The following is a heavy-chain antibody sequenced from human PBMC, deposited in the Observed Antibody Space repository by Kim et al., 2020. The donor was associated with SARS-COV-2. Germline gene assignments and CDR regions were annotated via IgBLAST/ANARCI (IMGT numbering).Heavy chain of an antibody. CDR2: ISSNGGNT. CDR1: GFTFTSYA. J-gene: IGHJ4*02. D-gene: IGHD1-1*01. V-gene: IGHV3-23*01. Sequence: LSLTCATSGFTFTSYAMTWVRQAPGKGLEWVSVISSNGGNTYYADSVKGRFTISRDNSKNTLYLQMNSLRAEDTAVYYCAKRTQGDVYNHFDYWGQGNLVTVSS. CDR3: AKRTQGDVYNHFDY.